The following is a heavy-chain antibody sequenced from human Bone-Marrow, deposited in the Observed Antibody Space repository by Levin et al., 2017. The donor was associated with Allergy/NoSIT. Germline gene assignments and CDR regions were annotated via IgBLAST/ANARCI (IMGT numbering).Heavy chain of an antibody. Sequence: PSETLSLTCTVSGGSVSSNSYWWGWIRQPPGKGLEWIGTIYYSGSTDYNPSLESRVTLSIDTSKSQFSLNLNVVTAADTAVYYCVRGGFSSSWYLGGDPWGQGTLVTVSS. CDR3: VRGGFSSSWYLGGDP. V-gene: IGHV4-39*01. CDR2: IYYSGST. J-gene: IGHJ5*02. CDR1: GGSVSSNSYW. D-gene: IGHD6-13*01.